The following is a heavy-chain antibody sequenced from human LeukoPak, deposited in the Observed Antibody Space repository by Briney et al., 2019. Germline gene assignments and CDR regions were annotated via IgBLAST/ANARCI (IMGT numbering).Heavy chain of an antibody. J-gene: IGHJ4*02. CDR2: IGTAGDT. Sequence: QSGGSLRLSCAASGFTFSDYDMHWVRQATGKGLEWVSAIGTAGDTYYTGSVKGRFTISRENAKNSLYLQMNSLRAGDTAVYYCVRVAKERVGGVYYFDYWGQGTPATVSS. CDR1: GFTFSDYD. V-gene: IGHV3-13*01. CDR3: VRVAKERVGGVYYFDY. D-gene: IGHD1-1*01.